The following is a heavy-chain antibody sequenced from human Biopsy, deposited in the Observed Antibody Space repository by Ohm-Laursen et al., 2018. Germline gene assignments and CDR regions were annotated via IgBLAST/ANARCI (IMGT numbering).Heavy chain of an antibody. Sequence: GTLSLTCSVSGGSVGDYFLSWIRLVPGKRPEWIGYTYYRGTSENNPSLRSRVTTSVDISRNQFFLNMKSVTGADTVVYYCAAFPFSGGPAFDIWGQGTTVIVSS. J-gene: IGHJ3*02. CDR1: GGSVGDYF. D-gene: IGHD2/OR15-2a*01. CDR3: AAFPFSGGPAFDI. V-gene: IGHV4-59*02. CDR2: TYYRGTS.